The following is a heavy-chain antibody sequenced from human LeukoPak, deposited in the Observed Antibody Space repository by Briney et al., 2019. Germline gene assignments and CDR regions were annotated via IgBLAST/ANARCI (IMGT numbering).Heavy chain of an antibody. CDR3: AHTPSMVRGVPLDY. D-gene: IGHD3-10*01. CDR2: IYWDDDK. Sequence: SGPTLVKPTQTLTLTCTFSGFSLSTSGVGVGWIRQPPGKALEWLALIYWDDDKRYSPSLKSRLTITKDTSKNQVVLTMTNMDPVDTATYYCAHTPSMVRGVPLDYWGQGTLVTVSS. CDR1: GFSLSTSGVG. J-gene: IGHJ4*02. V-gene: IGHV2-5*02.